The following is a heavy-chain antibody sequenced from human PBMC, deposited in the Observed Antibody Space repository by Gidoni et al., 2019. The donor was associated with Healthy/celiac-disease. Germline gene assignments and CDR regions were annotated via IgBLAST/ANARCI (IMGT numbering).Heavy chain of an antibody. Sequence: QLQLQESGPGLVKPSETLSLPCTASGGSISSSSYYWGWIRQPPGKGLEWIGSINYSGSTPYNPSLKSRVTISVDTSKNQFSLKLSSVTAADTAVYDCARRLLEWWPLGVWGQGTTVTVSS. D-gene: IGHD3-3*01. CDR3: ARRLLEWWPLGV. J-gene: IGHJ6*02. V-gene: IGHV4-39*01. CDR2: INYSGST. CDR1: GGSISSSSYY.